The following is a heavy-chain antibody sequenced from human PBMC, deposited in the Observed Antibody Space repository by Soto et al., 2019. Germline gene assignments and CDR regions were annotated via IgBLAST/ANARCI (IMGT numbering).Heavy chain of an antibody. Sequence: GGSLRLSCAASGFTFSNYYMNWVRQAPGKGLEWVSSISTNSTYIYYAASVKGRFTISRDNAKNALYVQMNRLRAEDTAVYYCARDLDYGDFWSGFYPGGYFDYWGQGILVTVS. CDR3: ARDLDYGDFWSGFYPGGYFDY. CDR1: GFTFSNYY. V-gene: IGHV3-21*01. D-gene: IGHD3-3*01. CDR2: ISTNSTYI. J-gene: IGHJ4*02.